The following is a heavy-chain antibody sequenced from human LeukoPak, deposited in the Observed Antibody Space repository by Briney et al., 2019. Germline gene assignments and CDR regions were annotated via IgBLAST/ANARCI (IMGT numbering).Heavy chain of an antibody. CDR1: GFSFSTYE. J-gene: IGHJ4*02. V-gene: IGHV3-48*03. Sequence: GGSLRLSCVASGFSFSTYEMNWVRQAPGKGLEWVAYISTSGSSVYYAGSLKGRFTVSRDNAKSSLFLQVDSLTVADTAVYYCARVGREVTTGYFDYWGQGTLVAVSS. CDR2: ISTSGSSV. CDR3: ARVGREVTTGYFDY. D-gene: IGHD2-21*02.